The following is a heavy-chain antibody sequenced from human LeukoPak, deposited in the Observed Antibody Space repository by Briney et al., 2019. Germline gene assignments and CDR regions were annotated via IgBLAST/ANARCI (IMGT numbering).Heavy chain of an antibody. D-gene: IGHD3-10*01. V-gene: IGHV3-33*01. Sequence: PGGSLRLSCAASGFTFSSYGMHWVRQAPGKGLEWVAVIWYDGSNKYYADSVKGRFTISRDNSKNTLYLQMNSLRAKDTAVYYCARGWYGSGLGMDVWGKGTTVTVSS. CDR3: ARGWYGSGLGMDV. CDR1: GFTFSSYG. CDR2: IWYDGSNK. J-gene: IGHJ6*04.